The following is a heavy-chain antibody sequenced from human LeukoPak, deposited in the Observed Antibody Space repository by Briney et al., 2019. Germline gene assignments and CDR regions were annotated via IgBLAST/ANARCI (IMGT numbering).Heavy chain of an antibody. Sequence: GGSLRLSCAAPGFTVSSNYMSWVRQAPGKGLEWVSVIYSGGSTYYADSVKGRFTISRDNSKNTLYLQMNSLRAEDTAVYYCAKGSLLSGSYFDYWGQGTLVTVSS. CDR3: AKGSLLSGSYFDY. CDR1: GFTVSSNY. V-gene: IGHV3-53*01. J-gene: IGHJ4*02. CDR2: IYSGGST. D-gene: IGHD1-26*01.